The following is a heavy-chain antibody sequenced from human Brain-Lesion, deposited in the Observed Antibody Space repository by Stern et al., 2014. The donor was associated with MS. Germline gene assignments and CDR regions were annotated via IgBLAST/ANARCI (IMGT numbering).Heavy chain of an antibody. CDR3: AGEEDIRYCSGGSCTGNWFDP. Sequence: VQLEESGPGLVKPWETLSLTCTVAGGSVSSTSYAWAWFRQPPGKGLEWIGTIYYSGNTSYRPSLKGRLTIFLATSKSRFPLQGGSVTAADTAVYYCAGEEDIRYCSGGSCTGNWFDPWGQGTLVTVSS. CDR1: GGSVSSTSYA. J-gene: IGHJ5*02. D-gene: IGHD2-15*01. V-gene: IGHV4-39*01. CDR2: IYYSGNT.